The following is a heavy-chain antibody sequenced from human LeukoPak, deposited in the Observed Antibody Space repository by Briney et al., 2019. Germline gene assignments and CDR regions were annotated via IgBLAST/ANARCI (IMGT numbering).Heavy chain of an antibody. V-gene: IGHV3-11*01. CDR1: GFTFSDYY. Sequence: GGSLRLSCAASGFTFSDYYMSWIRQAPGKGVEWVSYISSSGSTIYYADSVKGRFTISRDNAKNSLYLQMNSLRAEDTAVYYCATNSGSYFRNYWGQGTLVTVSS. D-gene: IGHD1-26*01. J-gene: IGHJ4*02. CDR3: ATNSGSYFRNY. CDR2: ISSSGSTI.